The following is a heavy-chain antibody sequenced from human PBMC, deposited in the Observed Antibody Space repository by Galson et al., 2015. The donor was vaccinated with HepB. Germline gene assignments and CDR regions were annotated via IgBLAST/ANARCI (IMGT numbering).Heavy chain of an antibody. J-gene: IGHJ6*03. CDR1: GGTFRTYA. Sequence: SVKVSCKASGGTFRTYAISWVPQAPGQGLEWRGGIIPIFGRSDNAQKFQGRVTITADESTSTAYMELSGLRSEDTAVYFCARDRYSDYEHSYYYMDVWGKGTTVTVSS. CDR3: ARDRYSDYEHSYYYMDV. D-gene: IGHD4-11*01. V-gene: IGHV1-69*13. CDR2: IIPIFGRS.